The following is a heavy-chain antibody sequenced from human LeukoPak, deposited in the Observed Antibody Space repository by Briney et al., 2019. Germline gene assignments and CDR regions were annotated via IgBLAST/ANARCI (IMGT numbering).Heavy chain of an antibody. D-gene: IGHD2-15*01. CDR2: ISAYNGNT. CDR3: VRDGYCSGGSCGGFDY. Sequence: ASVKVSCKASGYTFTSYGISWVRQAPGQGLEWMGWISAYNGNTNYAQKLQGRVTMTTDTSTSTAYMELRSLRSDDTAVYYCVRDGYCSGGSCGGFDYWGQGTLVTVSS. CDR1: GYTFTSYG. J-gene: IGHJ4*02. V-gene: IGHV1-18*01.